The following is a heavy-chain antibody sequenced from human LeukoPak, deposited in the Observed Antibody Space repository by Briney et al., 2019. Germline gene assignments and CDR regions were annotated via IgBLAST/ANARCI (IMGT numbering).Heavy chain of an antibody. CDR1: RFTINNYG. V-gene: IGHV3-33*01. J-gene: IGHJ4*02. Sequence: GGSLRLSCAASRFTINNYGMHWVRQAPGKGLEWVAVIWYDGSNKYYADSVKGRFTISRDNSKNTLSLQMNSLRAEDTAVYYCARAGICSSTTCYRIDYWGQGTLVTVSS. CDR3: ARAGICSSTTCYRIDY. D-gene: IGHD2-2*01. CDR2: IWYDGSNK.